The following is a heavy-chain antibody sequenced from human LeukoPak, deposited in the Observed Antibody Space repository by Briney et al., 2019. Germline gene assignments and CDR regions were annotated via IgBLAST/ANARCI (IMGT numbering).Heavy chain of an antibody. CDR2: INPSGGGT. V-gene: IGHV1-46*01. CDR1: GNSY. CDR3: ARDSGKQQLNY. J-gene: IGHJ4*02. D-gene: IGHD6-13*01. Sequence: ASVKVSCKASGNSYIHWVRQAPGQGLEWMGMINPSGGGTSHAQKFQGRVTMTRDTSTSTVYMELSSLRSEDTAVYYCARDSGKQQLNYWGQGTLVTVSS.